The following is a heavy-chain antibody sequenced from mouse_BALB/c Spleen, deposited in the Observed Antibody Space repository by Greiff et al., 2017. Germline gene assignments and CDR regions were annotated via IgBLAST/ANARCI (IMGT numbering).Heavy chain of an antibody. V-gene: IGHV5-6-5*01. CDR1: GFTFSSYA. CDR2: ISSGGST. Sequence: EVQLQQSGGGLVKPGGSLKLSCAASGFTFSSYAMSWVRQTPEKRLEWVASISSGGSTYYPDSVKGRFTISRDNARNILYLQMSSLRSEDTAMYYCASFPSYYAMDYWGQGTSVTVSS. J-gene: IGHJ4*01. CDR3: ASFPSYYAMDY.